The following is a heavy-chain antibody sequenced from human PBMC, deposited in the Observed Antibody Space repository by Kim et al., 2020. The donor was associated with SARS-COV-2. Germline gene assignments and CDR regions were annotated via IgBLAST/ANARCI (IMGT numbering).Heavy chain of an antibody. D-gene: IGHD2-2*01. J-gene: IGHJ6*02. CDR3: ARHTPWGVVPAANSTWPHYYYYGMDV. Sequence: SVKVSCKASGGTFSSYAISWVRQAPGQGLEWMGGIIPIFGTANYAQKFQGRVTITADESTSTAYMELSSLRSEDTAVYYCARHTPWGVVPAANSTWPHYYYYGMDVWGQGTTVTVSS. CDR2: IIPIFGTA. CDR1: GGTFSSYA. V-gene: IGHV1-69*13.